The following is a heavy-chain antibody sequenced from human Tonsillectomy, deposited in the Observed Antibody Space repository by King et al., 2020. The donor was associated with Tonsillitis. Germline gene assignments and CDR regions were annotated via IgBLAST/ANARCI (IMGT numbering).Heavy chain of an antibody. D-gene: IGHD7-27*01. CDR1: GGSISSYH. J-gene: IGHJ6*02. V-gene: IGHV4-59*01. CDR2: FYYSGST. CDR3: ARAPEGQLGAAFYYHCGMDV. Sequence: QLQESGPGLVKPSETLSLTCTVSGGSISSYHWSWIRQPPGKGLEWIGYFYYSGSTNYNPSLKSRVTISVDTSKNQFSLKLSSVTAAGTAVYYCARAPEGQLGAAFYYHCGMDVWGQGTTVTVSS.